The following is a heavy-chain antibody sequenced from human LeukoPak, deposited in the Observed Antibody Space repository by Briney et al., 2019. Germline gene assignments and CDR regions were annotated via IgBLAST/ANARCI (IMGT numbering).Heavy chain of an antibody. J-gene: IGHJ4*02. CDR1: GYSISSGYY. CDR3: ARDGVNYYDISGYDI. Sequence: PSETLSLTCTVSGYSISSGYYWGWLRQPPGKGLEWIGSIYHSGSTYYNPSLKSRVTISVDTSKNQFSLNLSSVTAADTAMYYCARDGVNYYDISGYDIWGRGTLITVSS. V-gene: IGHV4-38-2*02. CDR2: IYHSGST. D-gene: IGHD3-22*01.